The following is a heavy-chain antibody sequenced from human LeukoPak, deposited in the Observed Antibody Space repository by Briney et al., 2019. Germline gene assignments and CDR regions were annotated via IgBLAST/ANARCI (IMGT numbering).Heavy chain of an antibody. J-gene: IGHJ3*02. D-gene: IGHD3-9*01. CDR1: GGSISSGGHS. CDR2: IYHSGST. V-gene: IGHV4-30-2*01. CDR3: AREYYDILTGHQGAFDI. Sequence: SQTLSLTCAVSGGSISSGGHSWSWIRQPPGKGLEWIGYIYHSGSTYYNPSLKSRVTISVDRSKNQFSLKLSSVTAADTAVYYCAREYYDILTGHQGAFDIWGQGTMVTVSS.